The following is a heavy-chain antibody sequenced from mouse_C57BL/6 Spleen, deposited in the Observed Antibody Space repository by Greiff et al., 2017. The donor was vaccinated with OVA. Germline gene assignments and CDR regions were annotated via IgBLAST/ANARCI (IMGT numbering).Heavy chain of an antibody. D-gene: IGHD2-4*01. CDR3: ARDIYYDYEFDV. V-gene: IGHV3-6*01. CDR1: GYSITSGYY. Sequence: EVQLQESGPGLVKPSQSLSLTCSVTGYSITSGYYWNWIRQFPGNKLEWMGYISYDGSNNYNPSLKNRISITRDTSKNQFFLKLNSVTTEDTATYYCARDIYYDYEFDVWGTGTTVTVSS. J-gene: IGHJ1*03. CDR2: ISYDGSN.